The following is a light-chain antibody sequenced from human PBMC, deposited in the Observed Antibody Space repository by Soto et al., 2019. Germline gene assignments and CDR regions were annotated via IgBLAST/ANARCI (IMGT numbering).Light chain of an antibody. CDR3: QQYNSYSNT. Sequence: DIQMTQSPSTLSASVGDRDTITCRASQSISSWWAWYQQKQEKAPKLLIYEASSLESGVPSRFSGSGSATEFTLTISSLQPDDFATYCCQQYNSYSNTFGQGTKLEIK. V-gene: IGKV1-5*01. CDR2: EAS. CDR1: QSISSW. J-gene: IGKJ2*01.